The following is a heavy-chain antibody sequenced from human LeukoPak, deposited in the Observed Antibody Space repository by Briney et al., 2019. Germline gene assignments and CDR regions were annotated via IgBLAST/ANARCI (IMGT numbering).Heavy chain of an antibody. V-gene: IGHV3-30*18. J-gene: IGHJ4*02. Sequence: GGSLRLSCVVSGFAFSTYAMHWVRQAPGKGLEWVAVISYDGSNKYYADSVKGRFTISRDNSKNTLYLQMNSLRAEDTAVYYCAKDGGYSYGLDYWGQGTLVTVS. D-gene: IGHD5-18*01. CDR3: AKDGGYSYGLDY. CDR1: GFAFSTYA. CDR2: ISYDGSNK.